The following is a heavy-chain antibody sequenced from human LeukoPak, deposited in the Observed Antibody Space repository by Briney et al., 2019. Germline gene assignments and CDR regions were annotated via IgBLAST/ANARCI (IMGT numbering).Heavy chain of an antibody. CDR1: GYTFSSHA. J-gene: IGHJ4*02. CDR3: AIHCSGGSCSRSYYFDY. CDR2: INACNGDT. D-gene: IGHD2-15*01. Sequence: ASVKVSCKASGYTFSSHAVHWVRQAPGQGLEWMGWINACNGDTKYSQKFQDRVTITRDTPASTAYMELSSLRSEDTAVYYCAIHCSGGSCSRSYYFDYWGQGTRVTVSS. V-gene: IGHV1-3*01.